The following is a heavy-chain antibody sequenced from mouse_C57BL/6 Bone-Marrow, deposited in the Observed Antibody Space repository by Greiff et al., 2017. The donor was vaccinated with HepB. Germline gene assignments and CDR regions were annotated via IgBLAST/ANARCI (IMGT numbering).Heavy chain of an antibody. J-gene: IGHJ3*01. CDR1: GYTFTDHT. CDR3: AIGKTCYGSSPAWFAY. CDR2: IYPRDGST. V-gene: IGHV1-78*01. D-gene: IGHD1-1*01. Sequence: QVQLQQSDAELVKPGASVKISCKVSGYTFTDHTIHWMKQRPEQGLEWIGYIYPRDGSTKYNEKFKGKATLTADKSSSTAYMQLNSLTSEDSAVYFCAIGKTCYGSSPAWFAYWGQGTLVTVSA.